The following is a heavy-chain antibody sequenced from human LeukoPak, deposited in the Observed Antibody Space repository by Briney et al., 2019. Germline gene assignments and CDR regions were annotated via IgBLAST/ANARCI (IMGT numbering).Heavy chain of an antibody. D-gene: IGHD6-13*01. Sequence: GGSLRLSCVASGFTFSSYGMHWVRQAPGKGLEWVAVISYDGSNKYYADSVKGRFTISRDNSKNTLYLQMNSLRAEDTAVYYCAKDRVSSSSWFDYWGQGTLVTVSS. J-gene: IGHJ5*01. V-gene: IGHV3-30*18. CDR2: ISYDGSNK. CDR3: AKDRVSSSSWFDY. CDR1: GFTFSSYG.